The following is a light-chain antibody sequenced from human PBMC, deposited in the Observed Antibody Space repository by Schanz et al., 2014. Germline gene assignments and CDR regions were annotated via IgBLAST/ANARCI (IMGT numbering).Light chain of an antibody. J-gene: IGKJ1*01. V-gene: IGKV3-20*01. CDR1: QGVSGDY. CDR2: GAS. Sequence: EIVLTQSPGTLSMSPGERAVLSCRASQGVSGDYLAWYQEKPGQAPWLLIYGASSRATGVPDRFSGSGSGTDFTLTISRLEPEDFAVYYCQQYFNWPRTFGQGTRVDMK. CDR3: QQYFNWPRT.